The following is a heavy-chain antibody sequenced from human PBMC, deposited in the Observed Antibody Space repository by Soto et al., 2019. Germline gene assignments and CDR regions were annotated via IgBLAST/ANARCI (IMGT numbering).Heavy chain of an antibody. D-gene: IGHD3-3*01. CDR2: MNPNSGNT. CDR1: GYTFASYD. J-gene: IGHJ5*02. CDR3: ARGKDPPHYDFWSGYTNWFDP. V-gene: IGHV1-8*01. Sequence: ASVKVSCKASGYTFASYDINWVRQATGQGLEWMGWMNPNSGNTGYAQKFQGRVTMTRNTSISTAYMELSSLRSEDTAVYYCARGKDPPHYDFWSGYTNWFDPWGQGTLVTVSS.